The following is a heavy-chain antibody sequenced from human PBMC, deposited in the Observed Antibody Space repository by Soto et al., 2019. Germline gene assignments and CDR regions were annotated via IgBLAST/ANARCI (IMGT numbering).Heavy chain of an antibody. V-gene: IGHV4-34*01. CDR1: GGSFSGYY. Sequence: QVQLQQWGAGLLKPSETLSLTCAVYGGSFSGYYWSWIRQPPGKGLEWIGEINHSGSTNYNPSLKSRVTISVDTSKNQFSLKLSSVTAADTAVYYCARVRCSGGSCYHRGRFDPWGQGTLVTVSS. D-gene: IGHD2-15*01. CDR3: ARVRCSGGSCYHRGRFDP. J-gene: IGHJ5*02. CDR2: INHSGST.